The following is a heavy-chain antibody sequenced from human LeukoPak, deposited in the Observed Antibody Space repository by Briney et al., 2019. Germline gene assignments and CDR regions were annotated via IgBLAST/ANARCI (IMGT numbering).Heavy chain of an antibody. J-gene: IGHJ4*02. D-gene: IGHD2-15*01. CDR2: ISRDESRR. V-gene: IGHV3-30-3*02. Sequence: PGGSLRLSCAASGFTFSSYEMHWGRQAPGQGLEWVAFISRDESRRYYADSVKGRFTISRDNSKNTLFLQLNSLSAEDTAVYYCAKDLRDHYCIEYWGQGTLVTVSS. CDR1: GFTFSSYE. CDR3: AKDLRDHYCIEY.